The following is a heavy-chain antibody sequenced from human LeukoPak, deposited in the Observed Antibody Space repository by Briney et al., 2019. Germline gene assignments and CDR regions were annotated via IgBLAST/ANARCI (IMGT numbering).Heavy chain of an antibody. Sequence: ASVKVSCKASAYTFTDYFMYWVRQAPGQGLEWMGGIIPIFGTANYAQKFQGRVTITADESTSTAYMELSSLRSEDTAVYYCALHCSGGSCYSGQVLDFDYWGQGTLVTVSS. CDR1: AYTFTDYF. V-gene: IGHV1-69*13. D-gene: IGHD2-15*01. CDR2: IIPIFGTA. J-gene: IGHJ4*02. CDR3: ALHCSGGSCYSGQVLDFDY.